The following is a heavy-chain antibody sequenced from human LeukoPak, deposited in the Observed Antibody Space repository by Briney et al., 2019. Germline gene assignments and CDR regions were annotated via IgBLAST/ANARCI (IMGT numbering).Heavy chain of an antibody. Sequence: ASVKVSCKASGYTFTSYDINWVLQATGQGLKWMGLMNPNSGNTGYAQKFQGRVTITRNTSISTAYMELSSLRSEDTAVYYYAREVPGHSSGWYTYYYYYMDVWGKGTTVTVSS. J-gene: IGHJ6*03. CDR3: AREVPGHSSGWYTYYYYYMDV. CDR2: MNPNSGNT. CDR1: GYTFTSYD. V-gene: IGHV1-8*03. D-gene: IGHD6-19*01.